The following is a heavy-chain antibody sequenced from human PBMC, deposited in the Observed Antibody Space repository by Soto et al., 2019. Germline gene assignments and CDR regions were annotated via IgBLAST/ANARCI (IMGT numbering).Heavy chain of an antibody. CDR3: TTDSYITPIIVRSDY. CDR1: GFTFSNAW. D-gene: IGHD3-10*01. V-gene: IGHV3-15*07. Sequence: GGSLRLSCAASGFTFSNAWINWVRQAPGKGLEWVGRVKSKNDGGTTDFAAPVKGRFAISRDDSKNMVYLEMNSLQTEDTAIYYCTTDSYITPIIVRSDYWGHGTLVTVSS. CDR2: VKSKNDGGTT. J-gene: IGHJ4*01.